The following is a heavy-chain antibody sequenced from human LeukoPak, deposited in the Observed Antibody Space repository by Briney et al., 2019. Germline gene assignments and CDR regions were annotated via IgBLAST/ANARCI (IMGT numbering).Heavy chain of an antibody. CDR2: INPNSGGT. J-gene: IGHJ3*02. CDR1: GYTFTGYY. D-gene: IGHD6-19*01. V-gene: IGHV1-2*06. Sequence: ASVKVSCKASGYTFTGYYMHWVRQAPGQGLERMGRINPNSGGTNYAQKFQGRVTMTRDTSISTAYMELSRLRSDDTAVYYCAREGYSSGWLSAFDIWGQGTMVTVSS. CDR3: AREGYSSGWLSAFDI.